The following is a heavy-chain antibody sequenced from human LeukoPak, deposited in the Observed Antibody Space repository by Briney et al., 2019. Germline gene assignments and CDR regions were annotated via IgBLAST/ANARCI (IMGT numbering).Heavy chain of an antibody. D-gene: IGHD5/OR15-5a*01. CDR1: GFTFSSYA. V-gene: IGHV3-23*01. CDR3: AKGGLSRAGLDF. Sequence: GGSLRLSCAASGFTFSSYAMTWVRQAPGKGLEWVSSISDRDHNAYYADSVKGRFTISRDNSKNTLYLQMNSLRAEDTAVYYCAKGGLSRAGLDFWGQGTLVTVSS. CDR2: ISDRDHNA. J-gene: IGHJ4*02.